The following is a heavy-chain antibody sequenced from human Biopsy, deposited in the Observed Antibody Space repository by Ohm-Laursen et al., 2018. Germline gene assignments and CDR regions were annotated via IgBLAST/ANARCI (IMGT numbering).Heavy chain of an antibody. CDR1: GFTFHTYA. Sequence: SLRLSCAAFGFTFHTYAMNWVRQAPGKGLEWVAHIDVSDYNTYYADSVRGRFTISRDNSKQMVHLEINSLTADDMAVYYCVKQWGGYNFDSWGQGTLVTVSS. V-gene: IGHV3-23*01. CDR2: IDVSDYNT. CDR3: VKQWGGYNFDS. J-gene: IGHJ5*01. D-gene: IGHD1-14*01.